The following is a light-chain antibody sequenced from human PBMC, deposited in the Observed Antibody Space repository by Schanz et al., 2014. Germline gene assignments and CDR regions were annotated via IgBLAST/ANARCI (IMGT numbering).Light chain of an antibody. CDR1: SSNIGANYD. J-gene: IGLJ3*02. V-gene: IGLV1-40*01. CDR3: SSYTSSSTWV. CDR2: GNT. Sequence: QSVLTQPPSMSGAPGQRVTIPCTGSSSNIGANYDVHWYQQFPGAAPKVLISGNTNRPSGVPDRFSGSKSGTSASLAITGLQAEDEADYYCSSYTSSSTWVFGGGTKLTVL.